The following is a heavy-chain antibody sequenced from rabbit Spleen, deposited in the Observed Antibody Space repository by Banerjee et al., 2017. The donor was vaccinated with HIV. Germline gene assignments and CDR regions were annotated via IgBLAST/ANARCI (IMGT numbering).Heavy chain of an antibody. CDR1: GFSFNSRYW. CDR2: IDTGSGGST. D-gene: IGHD1-1*01. Sequence: QSLEESGGDLVKPGASLTLTCTASGFSFNSRYWIYWVRQAPGKGLEWIGCIDTGSGGSTYYATWAKGRFTISKTSSTTVTLQMTSLTAADTATYFCARDDGGGSGYVSLWGQGTLVTVS. J-gene: IGHJ3*01. CDR3: ARDDGGGSGYVSL. V-gene: IGHV1S40*01.